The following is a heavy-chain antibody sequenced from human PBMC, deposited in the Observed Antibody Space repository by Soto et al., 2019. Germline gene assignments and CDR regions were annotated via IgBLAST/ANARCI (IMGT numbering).Heavy chain of an antibody. Sequence: QVQLQESGPGLVKPSQTLSLTCTVSGGSISSGGYYWSWIRQHPGKGLEWIGYIYYSGSTYYNPSIKRRFTISVDTAKNQFSLKLSAVTAADTAVYYCARDCISTSCYGGMDVWGQGTTVTVSS. J-gene: IGHJ6*02. CDR1: GGSISSGGYY. CDR2: IYYSGST. CDR3: ARDCISTSCYGGMDV. D-gene: IGHD2-2*01. V-gene: IGHV4-31*03.